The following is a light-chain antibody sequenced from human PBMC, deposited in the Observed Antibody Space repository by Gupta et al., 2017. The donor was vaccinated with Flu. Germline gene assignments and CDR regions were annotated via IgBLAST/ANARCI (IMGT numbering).Light chain of an antibody. CDR1: SSNIGNNY. J-gene: IGLJ2*01. Sequence: QSVLTQPPSASAAPGQKVTISCSGSSSNIGNNYVSWYQQLPGTAPKLLIYENNKRPSGIPDRFSGSKSGTSATLGITGLQTGDEAGYYCGTWDSSLSAVVFGGGTKLTVL. V-gene: IGLV1-51*02. CDR3: GTWDSSLSAVV. CDR2: ENN.